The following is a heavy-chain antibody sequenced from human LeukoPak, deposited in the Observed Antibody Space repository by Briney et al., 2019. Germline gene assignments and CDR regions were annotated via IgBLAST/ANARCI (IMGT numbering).Heavy chain of an antibody. D-gene: IGHD6-6*01. CDR2: INPSGGST. CDR3: ARWYSSSSSSMYFQH. J-gene: IGHJ1*01. CDR1: GYTFTSYY. V-gene: IGHV1-46*01. Sequence: ASVKVSFKASGYTFTSYYMHWVRQAPGQGLEWMGIINPSGGSTSYAQKFQGRVTMTRDTSTSTVYMELSSLRSEDTAVYYCARWYSSSSSSMYFQHWGQGTLATVSS.